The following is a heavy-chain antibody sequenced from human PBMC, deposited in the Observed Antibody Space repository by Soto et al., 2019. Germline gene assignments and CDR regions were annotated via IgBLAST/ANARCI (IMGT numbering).Heavy chain of an antibody. J-gene: IGHJ4*02. CDR2: IYGGGTT. CDR1: GFAVSSKY. CDR3: VQTSGWPGFDF. V-gene: IGHV3-53*01. Sequence: EVQLVESGGGLIQPGGSLRLSCAASGFAVSSKYMTWVRQAPGKGLEWVSVIYGGGTTYYADSVKGRFTISRDTSKNTLYLQMDIRRAGDTAVYYCVQTSGWPGFDFWGQGTMVTVSS. D-gene: IGHD6-19*01.